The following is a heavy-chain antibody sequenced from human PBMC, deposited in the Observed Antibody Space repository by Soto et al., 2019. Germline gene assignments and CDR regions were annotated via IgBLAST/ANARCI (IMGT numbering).Heavy chain of an antibody. CDR2: HYHTGTT. CDR3: ARVPDY. D-gene: IGHD2-2*01. J-gene: IGHJ4*02. Sequence: SETLSLTCDVFGGYIGSGGYSWGWIRQPPGKGLEWIGFHYHTGTTYYNPSLKSRVTMSVDKSRNQFSLILTSVTAADTAVYYCARVPDYWGQGILVTASS. CDR1: GGYIGSGGYS. V-gene: IGHV4-30-2*01.